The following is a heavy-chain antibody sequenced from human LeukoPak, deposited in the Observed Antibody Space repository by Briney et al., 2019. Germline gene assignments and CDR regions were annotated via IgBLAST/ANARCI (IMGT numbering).Heavy chain of an antibody. D-gene: IGHD6-6*01. CDR1: GGSISSLY. Sequence: SETLSLTCSVSGGSISSLYWSWIRQPPGKGLEWIGYIYYTGSTNYNPSLKSRVTMFVDMSKNQFSLRLSSVTAADTAVYYCARHRAYSSSSPFDYWSQGTLVTVSS. CDR2: IYYTGST. J-gene: IGHJ4*02. V-gene: IGHV4-59*08. CDR3: ARHRAYSSSSPFDY.